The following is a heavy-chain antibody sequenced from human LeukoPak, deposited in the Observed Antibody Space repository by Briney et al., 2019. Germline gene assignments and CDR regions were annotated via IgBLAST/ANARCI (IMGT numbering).Heavy chain of an antibody. V-gene: IGHV1-8*03. Sequence: GASVKVSCKASGYTFTSYDINWVRQATGQGLEWMGWMNPNSGNTGYAQKFQGRVTITRNTSISTAYMELSGLTSEDTAVYYCAAAGYSDIYYVFPVWGQGTLVTVSS. CDR1: GYTFTSYD. D-gene: IGHD1-26*01. CDR3: AAAGYSDIYYVFPV. J-gene: IGHJ4*02. CDR2: MNPNSGNT.